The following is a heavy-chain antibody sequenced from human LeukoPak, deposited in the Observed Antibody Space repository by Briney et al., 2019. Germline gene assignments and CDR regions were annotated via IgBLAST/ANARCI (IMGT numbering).Heavy chain of an antibody. V-gene: IGHV3-64D*09. CDR3: VKDKWIDH. J-gene: IGHJ4*02. CDR2: ININGGRT. CDR1: GFTFSSYT. D-gene: IGHD2-8*01. Sequence: GGSLRLSCSVSGFTFSSYTMHWVRQAPGKGLEYVSSININGGRTYYADSVMGRFTISRDNSKNTLYLQMSSLRAEDTAVYYCVKDKWIDHWGQGTLVTVSS.